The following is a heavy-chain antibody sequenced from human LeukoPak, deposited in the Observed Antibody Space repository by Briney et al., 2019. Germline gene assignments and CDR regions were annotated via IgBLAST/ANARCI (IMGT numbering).Heavy chain of an antibody. Sequence: GGSLRLSCAASGFTFSSYAMSWVRQAPGKGLEWVSAISGSGGSTYYADSEKGRFTISRDNSKNTLYLQMDSLRAEDTAVYYCAKEITIFGLANWFDPWGQGTLVTVSS. CDR1: GFTFSSYA. J-gene: IGHJ5*02. D-gene: IGHD3-3*01. V-gene: IGHV3-23*01. CDR2: ISGSGGST. CDR3: AKEITIFGLANWFDP.